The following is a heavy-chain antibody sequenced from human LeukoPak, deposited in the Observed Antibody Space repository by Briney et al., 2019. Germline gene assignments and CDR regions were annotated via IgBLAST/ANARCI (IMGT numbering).Heavy chain of an antibody. CDR1: GYSFTSYW. V-gene: IGHV5-51*01. CDR2: IYPGDSDT. Sequence: GESLKISCKGSGYSFTSYWIGWVRQMPGKGLEWMGIIYPGDSDTRYSPSFQGQVTISADKSISTAYLQWSSLKASDTAMHYCASVRYYYDSSGKPDPTRRYYFDYWGQGTLVTVSS. J-gene: IGHJ4*02. D-gene: IGHD3-22*01. CDR3: ASVRYYYDSSGKPDPTRRYYFDY.